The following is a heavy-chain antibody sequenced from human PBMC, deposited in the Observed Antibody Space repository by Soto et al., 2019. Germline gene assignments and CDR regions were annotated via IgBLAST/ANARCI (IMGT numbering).Heavy chain of an antibody. V-gene: IGHV3-11*05. CDR2: ISTSSSYT. Sequence: QVQLVESGGGLVKPGGSLRLSCAASGFTFSDYYMSWIRQAPGKGLEWVSYISTSSSYTNYADSVKGRFTISRDNAKNSLYLQMNSLRAEDTAVYYCARVGGRVVVVTADFDYWGQGTLVTVSS. J-gene: IGHJ4*02. CDR1: GFTFSDYY. D-gene: IGHD2-21*02. CDR3: ARVGGRVVVVTADFDY.